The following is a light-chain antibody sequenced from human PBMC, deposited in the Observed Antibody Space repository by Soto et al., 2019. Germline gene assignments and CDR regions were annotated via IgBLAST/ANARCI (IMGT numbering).Light chain of an antibody. Sequence: QSALTQPPSASGSPGQSVTISRTGTSSDVGGYNYVSWYQQHPGKAPKPMIYEVSKRPSGVPDRFSGSKSGNTASLTVSGLQAEDEADYYCSSYAGSNNSPVVFGGGTKLTVL. V-gene: IGLV2-8*01. CDR3: SSYAGSNNSPVV. J-gene: IGLJ2*01. CDR2: EVS. CDR1: SSDVGGYNY.